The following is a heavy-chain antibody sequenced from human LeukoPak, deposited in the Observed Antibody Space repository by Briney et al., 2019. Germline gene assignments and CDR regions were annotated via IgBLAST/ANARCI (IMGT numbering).Heavy chain of an antibody. CDR3: AKGIAASGRAFDS. Sequence: GGSLRLSCVASGFTFDDYTMHWVRQDPGKGLEWVPLISWEGGTIYYADSVRGRFTISRDNSKNSLYLQMNSLRSEDTALYYCAKGIAASGRAFDSWGQGTLVTVST. J-gene: IGHJ4*02. V-gene: IGHV3-43*01. CDR1: GFTFDDYT. D-gene: IGHD6-13*01. CDR2: ISWEGGTI.